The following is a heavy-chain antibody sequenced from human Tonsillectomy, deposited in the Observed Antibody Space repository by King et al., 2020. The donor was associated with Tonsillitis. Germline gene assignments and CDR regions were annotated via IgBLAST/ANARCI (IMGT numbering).Heavy chain of an antibody. V-gene: IGHV5-51*01. J-gene: IGHJ4*02. D-gene: IGHD4-17*01. Sequence: EVQLVQSGAEVKKPGESLKISCKDSGYNFTSYWIGWVRQMPGKGLEWMGIIYPGDSDTRYSPSFQGQGTISADKSISTAYLQWSSLKASDTAMYYGARLEDYGDQPSHFDYWGQGTLVTVSS. CDR1: GYNFTSYW. CDR3: ARLEDYGDQPSHFDY. CDR2: IYPGDSDT.